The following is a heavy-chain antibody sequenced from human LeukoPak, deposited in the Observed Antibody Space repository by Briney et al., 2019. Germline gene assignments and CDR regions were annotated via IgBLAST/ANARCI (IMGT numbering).Heavy chain of an antibody. CDR2: IYYSGST. V-gene: IGHV4-31*03. J-gene: IGHJ4*02. Sequence: PSETLSLTCTVSGDSISSGGYYWSWIRQHPGKGLEWIGYIYYSGSTYYNPSLKSRVTISVDTSKNQFSLKLSSVTAADTAVYYCARRGSGKYFDQWGQGTLVTVSS. CDR3: ARRGSGKYFDQ. D-gene: IGHD3-10*01. CDR1: GDSISSGGYY.